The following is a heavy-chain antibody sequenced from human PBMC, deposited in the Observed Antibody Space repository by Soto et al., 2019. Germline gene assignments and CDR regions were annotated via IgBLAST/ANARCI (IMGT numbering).Heavy chain of an antibody. Sequence: SVKVSCKASGGTFSSYAISWVRQAPGQGLEWMGGIIPIFGTANYAQKFQGRVTITADESTSTAYMELSSLRSEDTAVYYCARTDIYDILTGYYKIPYYYGMDVWGQGTTVTVSS. V-gene: IGHV1-69*13. CDR3: ARTDIYDILTGYYKIPYYYGMDV. CDR2: IIPIFGTA. D-gene: IGHD3-9*01. J-gene: IGHJ6*02. CDR1: GGTFSSYA.